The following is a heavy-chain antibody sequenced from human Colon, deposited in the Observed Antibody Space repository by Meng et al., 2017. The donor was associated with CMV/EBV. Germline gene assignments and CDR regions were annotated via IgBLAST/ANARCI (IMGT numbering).Heavy chain of an antibody. D-gene: IGHD1-20*01. J-gene: IGHJ2*01. V-gene: IGHV1-18*01. CDR1: GYTFNRHG. Sequence: KAAGYTFNRHGISWVRQAPGQGIEWMGWISTYNGNTIYAEKFQGRVTMTTDTSTSTAYMELRSLTSDDTAVYYCARVITGLHWYFDLWGRGTLVTVSS. CDR3: ARVITGLHWYFDL. CDR2: ISTYNGNT.